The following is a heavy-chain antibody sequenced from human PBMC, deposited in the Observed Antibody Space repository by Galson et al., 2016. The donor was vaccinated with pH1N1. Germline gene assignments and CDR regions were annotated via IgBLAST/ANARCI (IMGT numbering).Heavy chain of an antibody. CDR3: ARQGGYNSGRGDFGAFDI. CDR2: VYPADSDT. CDR1: GSRFTNYW. D-gene: IGHD6-19*01. V-gene: IGHV5-51*01. J-gene: IGHJ3*02. Sequence: QSGAEVTKPGDSLKISCKGSGSRFTNYWIGWVRQMPGKGLECVGLVYPADSDTRYRPSIQGQVTISVDNSNNTAYLQWSSRKASDTAIYYCARQGGYNSGRGDFGAFDIWGQGTVVTVSS.